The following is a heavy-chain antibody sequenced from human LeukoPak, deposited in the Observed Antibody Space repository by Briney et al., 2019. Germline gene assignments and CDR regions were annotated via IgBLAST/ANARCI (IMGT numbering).Heavy chain of an antibody. CDR1: GGSISSSSYY. V-gene: IGHV4-39*01. CDR3: ARLDRDVYSNYIFDY. Sequence: SETLSLTCTVSGGSISSSSYYWGWIRQPPGKGLEWIGSIYYSGSTYYNPSLKSRVTISVDTSKNQFSLKLNSVTAADTAVYYCARLDRDVYSNYIFDYWGQGTLVTVSS. D-gene: IGHD4-11*01. J-gene: IGHJ4*02. CDR2: IYYSGST.